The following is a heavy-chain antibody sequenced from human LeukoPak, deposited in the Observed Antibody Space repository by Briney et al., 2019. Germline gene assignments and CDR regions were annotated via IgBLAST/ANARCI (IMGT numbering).Heavy chain of an antibody. Sequence: ASVKVSCKASGYTFTSYGISWVRQAPGQGLEWMGWISAYNGNTNYAQKLQGRVTMTTDTSTSTAYMELRSLRSDDTAVYYCARDPVVTMVRGVSLRWFDPCGQGTLVTVSS. J-gene: IGHJ5*02. D-gene: IGHD3-10*01. CDR3: ARDPVVTMVRGVSLRWFDP. CDR1: GYTFTSYG. CDR2: ISAYNGNT. V-gene: IGHV1-18*01.